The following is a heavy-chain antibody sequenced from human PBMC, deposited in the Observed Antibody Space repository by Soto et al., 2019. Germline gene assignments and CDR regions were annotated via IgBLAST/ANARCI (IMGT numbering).Heavy chain of an antibody. CDR3: ARVERGTATTVVDAFDI. J-gene: IGHJ3*02. Sequence: QVQLQQWGAGLLKPSETLSLTCAVYGGFVTSGSYYWSWIRQPPGKGLEWIGEMSHSGGTHFNPSRKIRVTLSVDTSKNQVTLKMSSVTAADTALYYCARVERGTATTVVDAFDIWGPGTMVSVSS. CDR1: GGFVTSGSYY. CDR2: MSHSGGT. D-gene: IGHD1-1*01. V-gene: IGHV4-34*01.